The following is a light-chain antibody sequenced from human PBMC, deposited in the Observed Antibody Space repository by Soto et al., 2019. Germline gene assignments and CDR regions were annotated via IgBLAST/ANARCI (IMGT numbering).Light chain of an antibody. J-gene: IGKJ1*01. CDR1: QSISTW. CDR2: DAS. Sequence: DIPMTQSPSTLSASVGDRVTITCRASQSISTWLAWYQQKPGKAPKLLIYDASTLQSGVPSRFSRSGSWTELTLTISNLQPDDFATYYCQQYNSSPTFGQGTKVEVQ. V-gene: IGKV1-5*01. CDR3: QQYNSSPT.